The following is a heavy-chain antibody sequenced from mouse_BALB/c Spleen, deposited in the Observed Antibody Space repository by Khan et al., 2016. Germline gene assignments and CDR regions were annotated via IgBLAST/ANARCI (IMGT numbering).Heavy chain of an antibody. CDR1: GFSLTSYG. V-gene: IGHV2-9*02. CDR2: IWAGGTT. Sequence: VELVESGPGLVAPSQSLSITCTVSGFSLTSYGVHWVRQPPGKGLEWLGVIWAGGTTNYNSALMSRLSTSKDNSKSQVFLKMNSLQTDDTAIYYCARDGAVITTGLDYWGQGTSVTVSS. CDR3: ARDGAVITTGLDY. D-gene: IGHD2-4*01. J-gene: IGHJ4*01.